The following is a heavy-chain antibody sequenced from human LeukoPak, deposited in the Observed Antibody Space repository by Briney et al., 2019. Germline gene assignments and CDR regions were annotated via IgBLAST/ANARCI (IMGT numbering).Heavy chain of an antibody. J-gene: IGHJ3*02. CDR3: AREMGILWSSGGAFDI. CDR1: GGSISSYY. Sequence: SSETLSLTCIVSGGSISSYYWSWIRQPPGKGLEWIGYIYYSGSTNYNPSLKSRVTISADTSKNQFSLKLSSVTAADTAVYYCAREMGILWSSGGAFDIWGQGTMVTVSS. V-gene: IGHV4-59*01. CDR2: IYYSGST. D-gene: IGHD3-10*01.